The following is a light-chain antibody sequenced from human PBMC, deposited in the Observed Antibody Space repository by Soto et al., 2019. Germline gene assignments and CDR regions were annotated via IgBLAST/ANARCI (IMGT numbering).Light chain of an antibody. V-gene: IGLV2-8*01. CDR1: SSDVGGYNY. CDR2: EVG. J-gene: IGLJ1*01. CDR3: SSYAVSTNGEV. Sequence: QSALTQPPSAYGSPGQSVTISCTGTSSDVGGYNYVSGYQQHPGKAPKLMIYEVGKRPSGVPDRSSGYKSVNTASLTVSGLQAEDEADYYCSSYAVSTNGEVFGTGTKLTVL.